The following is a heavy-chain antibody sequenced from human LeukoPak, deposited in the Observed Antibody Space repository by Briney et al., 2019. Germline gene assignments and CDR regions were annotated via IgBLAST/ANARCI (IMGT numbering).Heavy chain of an antibody. CDR2: IYYSGST. V-gene: IGHV4-39*01. Sequence: SETPSLTCTVSGGSISSSGYYWGWIRQPPGKGLEWIGSIYYSGSTYYNPSLKSRVTISVDTSKNQFSLKLTSVTAADTAVFYCARGVLLKQQLVPFENWGQGTLVTVSS. J-gene: IGHJ4*02. CDR3: ARGVLLKQQLVPFEN. CDR1: GGSISSSGYY. D-gene: IGHD6-13*01.